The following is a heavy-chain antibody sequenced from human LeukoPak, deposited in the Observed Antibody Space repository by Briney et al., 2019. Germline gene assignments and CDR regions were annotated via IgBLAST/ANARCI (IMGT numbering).Heavy chain of an antibody. J-gene: IGHJ6*03. CDR2: ISEDGSSQ. D-gene: IGHD5-18*01. V-gene: IGHV3-30*15. CDR1: GFAFTTYA. Sequence: GGSLRLSCAASGFAFTTYAMHWVRQAPGKGLEWVAVISEDGSSQYYADSVKGRFTISRDNSKNTLFLEMSSLRAEDTAMNYCARGQLWRRGYYYYLDVWGQGTTVTVSS. CDR3: ARGQLWRRGYYYYLDV.